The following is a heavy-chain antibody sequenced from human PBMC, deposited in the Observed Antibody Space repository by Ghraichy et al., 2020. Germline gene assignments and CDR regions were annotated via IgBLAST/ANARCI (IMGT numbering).Heavy chain of an antibody. CDR1: GDSISRGHFF. CDR2: IYYSGST. V-gene: IGHV4-39*01. Sequence: SETLSLTCTVSGDSISRGHFFWGWIRQPPGKGLEWIGSIYYSGSTYYNPSLKSRVTMSVATSQNQFSLHLRSVTAADTAVYYCARQPAATMREFAFDYWGQGTLVTVSS. J-gene: IGHJ4*02. D-gene: IGHD2-15*01. CDR3: ARQPAATMREFAFDY.